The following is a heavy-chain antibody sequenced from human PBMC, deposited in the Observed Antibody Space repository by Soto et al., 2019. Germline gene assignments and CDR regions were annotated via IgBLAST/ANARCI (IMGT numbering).Heavy chain of an antibody. Sequence: SQTLSLTCAISGDSVSSTSTAWSWIRQSPSRGLEWLGRTYFRSKWYNDYDVSVKSRIIINPDTSNNQFSLQLNSVTPEDTAVYFCAKGDNLGPKTGYAFDPWGQGIMVTVSS. J-gene: IGHJ5*02. CDR2: TYFRSKWYN. V-gene: IGHV6-1*01. D-gene: IGHD5-12*01. CDR3: AKGDNLGPKTGYAFDP. CDR1: GDSVSSTSTA.